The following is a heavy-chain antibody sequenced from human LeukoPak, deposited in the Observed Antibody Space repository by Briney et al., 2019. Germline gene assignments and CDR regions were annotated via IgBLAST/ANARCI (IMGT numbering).Heavy chain of an antibody. CDR1: GYTFTGYY. CDR2: INPNSGGT. CDR3: ARDQNYGDYGNDY. Sequence: ASVKVPCKASGYTFTGYYMHWVRQAPGQGLEWMGWINPNSGGTNYAQKFQGRVTMTRDTSISTAYMELSRLRSDDTAVYYCARDQNYGDYGNDYWGQGTLVTVSS. J-gene: IGHJ4*02. D-gene: IGHD4-17*01. V-gene: IGHV1-2*02.